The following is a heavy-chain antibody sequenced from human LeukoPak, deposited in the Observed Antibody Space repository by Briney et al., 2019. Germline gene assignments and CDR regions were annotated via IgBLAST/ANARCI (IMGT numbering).Heavy chain of an antibody. CDR1: GYGFATHW. CDR2: IYPDDSNT. D-gene: IGHD6-6*01. V-gene: IGHV5-51*01. CDR3: ARRKSSSSWGGGFDY. J-gene: IGHJ4*02. Sequence: GESLKVSCKGSGYGFATHWIAWVRQMPGKGLEWMGTIYPDDSNTRYSPSFQGQVTFSADKSINTAYLQWSGLKASDTAMYYCARRKSSSSWGGGFDYWGQGTLVTVSS.